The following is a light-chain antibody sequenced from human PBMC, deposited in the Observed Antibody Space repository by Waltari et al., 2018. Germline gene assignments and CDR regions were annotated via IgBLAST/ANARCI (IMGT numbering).Light chain of an antibody. CDR2: GAS. Sequence: EIVLTQSPGPLSLSPGERATLPCRASQSVSSSYLAWYQQKPGQAPRLLIYGASSRATGIPDRFSGSGSGTDFTLTISRLEPEDFAVYYCQQYGSSPYTFGQGTKLEIK. J-gene: IGKJ2*01. CDR1: QSVSSSY. CDR3: QQYGSSPYT. V-gene: IGKV3-20*01.